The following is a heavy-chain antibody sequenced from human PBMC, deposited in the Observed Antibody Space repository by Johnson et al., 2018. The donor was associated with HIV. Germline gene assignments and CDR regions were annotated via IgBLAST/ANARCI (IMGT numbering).Heavy chain of an antibody. CDR1: GFNVSNNY. D-gene: IGHD6-19*01. CDR2: LYSSGNT. J-gene: IGHJ3*02. CDR3: AKDKGDSSGWYSNDAFDI. Sequence: VQLVESGGGVVQPGRSLRLSCSASGFNVSNNYMSWVRQPPGQGLEWVSTLYSSGNTYYADSVKGRFTISRDNSKNTLYLQMNSLRAEDTAVYYCAKDKGDSSGWYSNDAFDIWGQGTMVTVSS. V-gene: IGHV3-66*01.